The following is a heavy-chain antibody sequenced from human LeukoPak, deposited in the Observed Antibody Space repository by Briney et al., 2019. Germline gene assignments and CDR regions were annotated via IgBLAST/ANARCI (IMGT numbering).Heavy chain of an antibody. CDR1: GFTFSSYG. V-gene: IGHV3-33*01. CDR2: TWYDGSNK. Sequence: PGGSLRLSCAASGFTFSSYGMHWVRQAPGKGLEWVAVTWYDGSNKYYADSVKGRFTISRDNSKNTLYLQMNSLRAEDTAVYYCAREYYDILTGYASLVYWGQGTLVTVSS. CDR3: AREYYDILTGYASLVY. D-gene: IGHD3-9*01. J-gene: IGHJ4*02.